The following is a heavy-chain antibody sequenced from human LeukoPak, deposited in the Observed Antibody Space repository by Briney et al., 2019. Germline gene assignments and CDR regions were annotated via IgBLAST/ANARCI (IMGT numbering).Heavy chain of an antibody. CDR1: GGSISSSDYY. Sequence: SETLSLTCTVSGGSISSSDYYWDWMRQPPGKGLEWIGSIYYSGSTYYSPSLKSRVTISVDTSKNQLSLKVSSVTAADTAVYYCARRGASSSEEYWGQGTLVIVSS. D-gene: IGHD6-6*01. CDR2: IYYSGST. V-gene: IGHV4-39*01. J-gene: IGHJ4*02. CDR3: ARRGASSSEEY.